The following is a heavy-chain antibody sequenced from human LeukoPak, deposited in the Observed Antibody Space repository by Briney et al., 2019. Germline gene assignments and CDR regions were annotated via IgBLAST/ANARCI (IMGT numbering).Heavy chain of an antibody. Sequence: PGGSLRLSCTASGFTFGDYAMSWFRQAPGKGLEWVGFIRSKAYGGTTEYAASVKGRFTISRDDSKSIAYLQMNSLKTEDTAVYYCTRDYYGSGSYYNPNWFDPRGQGTLVTVSS. CDR2: IRSKAYGGTT. V-gene: IGHV3-49*03. J-gene: IGHJ5*02. D-gene: IGHD3-10*01. CDR3: TRDYYGSGSYYNPNWFDP. CDR1: GFTFGDYA.